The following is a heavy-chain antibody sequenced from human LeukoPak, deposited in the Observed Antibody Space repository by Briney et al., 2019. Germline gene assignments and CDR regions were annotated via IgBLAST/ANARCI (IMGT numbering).Heavy chain of an antibody. CDR3: TRQLSGSYYDY. CDR2: IYPGDSDT. D-gene: IGHD3-10*01. CDR1: GYRFTNYW. Sequence: GQSLKFSCKGSGYRFTNYWIGWVRQMPGKGLEWMGIIYPGDSDTRYSPSFQGQVTISADKSITTAYLQWSSLKASDTAMYYCTRQLSGSYYDYWGQGTLVTVSS. V-gene: IGHV5-51*01. J-gene: IGHJ4*02.